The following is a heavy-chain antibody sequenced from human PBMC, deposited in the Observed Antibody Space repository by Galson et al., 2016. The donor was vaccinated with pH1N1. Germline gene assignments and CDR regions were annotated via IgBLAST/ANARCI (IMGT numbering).Heavy chain of an antibody. CDR3: ARPGNYDGDRRGAFDL. CDR2: ITYTSATI. D-gene: IGHD4-23*01. Sequence: SLRLSCAASGFTFSSWHMDWVRQAPGEGREWISFITYTSATIYYADSVKGRFTVSRDNAKNSLYLQMNSLRAEDTAVYYCARPGNYDGDRRGAFDLWGQGTMVTVSP. CDR1: GFTFSSWH. J-gene: IGHJ3*01. V-gene: IGHV3-48*04.